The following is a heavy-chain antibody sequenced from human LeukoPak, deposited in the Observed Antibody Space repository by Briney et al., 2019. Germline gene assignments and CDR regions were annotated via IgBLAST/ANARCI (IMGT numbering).Heavy chain of an antibody. J-gene: IGHJ4*01. CDR1: GFTFSSYG. V-gene: IGHV3-33*06. D-gene: IGHD6-13*01. CDR3: AKDLAASGALDY. Sequence: GGSLRLSCAASGFTFSSYGMHWVRQAPGKGLEWVAVIWYDGSNKYYADSVKGRFTISRDNSKNTLYLQMNSLRAEDTAVYYCAKDLAASGALDYRGHGTLVTVSS. CDR2: IWYDGSNK.